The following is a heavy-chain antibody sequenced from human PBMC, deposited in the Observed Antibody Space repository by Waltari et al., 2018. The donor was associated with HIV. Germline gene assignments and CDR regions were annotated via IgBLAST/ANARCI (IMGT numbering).Heavy chain of an antibody. Sequence: EVQLLESGGGLVQPGGSLRLSCAASGCTFRSYAMSWVRKAPGKGLEWVSAISGSGGSTYYADSVKGRFTISRDNSKNTLYLQMNSLRAEDKAIYYCAKLTYYFDSSGYYPRFYFDYWGQGTLGTVSS. J-gene: IGHJ4*02. V-gene: IGHV3-23*01. CDR3: AKLTYYFDSSGYYPRFYFDY. CDR1: GCTFRSYA. CDR2: ISGSGGST. D-gene: IGHD3-22*01.